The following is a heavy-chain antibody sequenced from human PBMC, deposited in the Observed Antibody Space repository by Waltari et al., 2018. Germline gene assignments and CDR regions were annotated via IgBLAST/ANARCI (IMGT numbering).Heavy chain of an antibody. CDR3: VKETAYGYYFDN. J-gene: IGHJ4*02. Sequence: EVQLLESGGGLIPPGGSLTLSCAASGFTFNNYAMNWIRQAPGKGRVWVSGIYSGGGAYYADSVKGRFTISRDNSKNTLYLQMSSLRLEDTAVYYCVKETAYGYYFDNWGQGTLVSVSS. D-gene: IGHD3-10*01. CDR1: GFTFNNYA. V-gene: IGHV3-23*03. CDR2: IYSGGGA.